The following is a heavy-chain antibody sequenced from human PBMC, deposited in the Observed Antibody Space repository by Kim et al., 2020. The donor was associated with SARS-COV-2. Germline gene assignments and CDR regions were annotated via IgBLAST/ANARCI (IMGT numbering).Heavy chain of an antibody. J-gene: IGHJ3*02. V-gene: IGHV1-46*01. CDR2: INPSDGST. Sequence: ASVKVSCKASGYTFTSYYMHWVRQAPGQGLEWLGIINPSDGSTSYAQKFQGRVTMTRDTSTSTVYMELSSLRSEDTAVYYCARRVAESNAFDIWGQGPMVTVSS. CDR1: GYTFTSYY. CDR3: ARRVAESNAFDI.